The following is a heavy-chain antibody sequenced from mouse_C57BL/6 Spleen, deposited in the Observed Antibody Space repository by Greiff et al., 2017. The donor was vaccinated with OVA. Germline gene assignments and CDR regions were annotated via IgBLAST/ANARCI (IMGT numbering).Heavy chain of an antibody. CDR1: GYTFTSYW. Sequence: QVQLQQPGAELVKPGASVKLSCKASGYTFTSYWMHWVKQRPGQGLEWIGMIHPNSGSTNYNEKFKSKATLTVDKSSSTAYMQLSSLTSEDSAVDYCARRGLRGGYAMDYWGQGTSVTVSS. CDR2: IHPNSGST. D-gene: IGHD2-4*01. V-gene: IGHV1-64*01. CDR3: ARRGLRGGYAMDY. J-gene: IGHJ4*01.